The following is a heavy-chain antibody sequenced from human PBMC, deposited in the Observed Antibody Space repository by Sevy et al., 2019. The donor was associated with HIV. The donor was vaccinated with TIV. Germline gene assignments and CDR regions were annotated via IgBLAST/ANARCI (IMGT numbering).Heavy chain of an antibody. V-gene: IGHV3-66*01. Sequence: GGSLRLSCTAPEFTVSSNYMSWVRQAPGKGLEWVSVLYSTGSTYYADSVKGRFSISRDNSKNTIYLQTNSLRVEDTAVYYCARERPHSGERIFDIWGQGTMVTVSS. CDR1: EFTVSSNY. J-gene: IGHJ3*02. D-gene: IGHD3-10*01. CDR2: LYSTGST. CDR3: ARERPHSGERIFDI.